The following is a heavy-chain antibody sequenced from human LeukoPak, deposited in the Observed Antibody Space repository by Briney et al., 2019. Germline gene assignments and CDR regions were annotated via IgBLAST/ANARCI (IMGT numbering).Heavy chain of an antibody. J-gene: IGHJ4*02. D-gene: IGHD3-22*01. CDR2: ISYDGSNK. Sequence: PGRSLRLSCAASGFTFSSYGMHWVRQAPGKRLEWVAVISYDGSNKYYADSVKGRFTISRDNSKNTLYLQMNSLRAEDTAVYYCASGPYDSSGYYFDYWGQGTLVTVSS. CDR3: ASGPYDSSGYYFDY. CDR1: GFTFSSYG. V-gene: IGHV3-30*03.